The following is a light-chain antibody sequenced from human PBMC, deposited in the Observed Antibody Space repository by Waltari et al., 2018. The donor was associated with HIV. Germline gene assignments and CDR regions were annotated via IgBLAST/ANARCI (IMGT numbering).Light chain of an antibody. J-gene: IGLJ2*01. V-gene: IGLV2-8*01. CDR3: SSYGDNIRVL. CDR2: EVS. Sequence: QSALTQPPSASGSLGQSVTISCTGSSSDLGAYDSVSWFQQHPNNAPKRLLYEVSKRPSGVPDRFSGSRSGETAFLSVSGLQPDDTAGYFCSSYGDNIRVLFGGGTNLTVL. CDR1: SSDLGAYDS.